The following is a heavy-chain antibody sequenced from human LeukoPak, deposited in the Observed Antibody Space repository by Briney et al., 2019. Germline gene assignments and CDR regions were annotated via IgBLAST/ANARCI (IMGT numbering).Heavy chain of an antibody. Sequence: PGGSLRLSCAASGFTFSSYAMSWVRQAPGKGLEWVSAISGSGGSTYYADSVKGRLTISRDNSKNTLYLQMNSLRAEDTAVYYCAKGLQLVRSLFDYWGQGTLVTVSS. CDR1: GFTFSSYA. V-gene: IGHV3-23*01. CDR2: ISGSGGST. D-gene: IGHD6-13*01. J-gene: IGHJ4*02. CDR3: AKGLQLVRSLFDY.